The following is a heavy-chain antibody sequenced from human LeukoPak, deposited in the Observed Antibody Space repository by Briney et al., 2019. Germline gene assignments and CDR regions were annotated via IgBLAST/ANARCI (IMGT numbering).Heavy chain of an antibody. CDR3: AKIRDGYNFRGAFDY. D-gene: IGHD5-24*01. J-gene: IGHJ4*02. CDR2: VSPAYGRT. CDR1: GFSFNNYA. Sequence: GGSLRLSCSASGFSFNNYAMSWIHQAPGKGLTWVSLVSPAYGRTYYADSVKGRFTISRDNSNNMLSLYMSSLRADDTAVYYCAKIRDGYNFRGAFDYWGQGTLVTVSS. V-gene: IGHV3-23*01.